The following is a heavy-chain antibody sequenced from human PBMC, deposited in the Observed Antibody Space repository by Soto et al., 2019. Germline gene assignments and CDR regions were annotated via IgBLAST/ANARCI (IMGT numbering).Heavy chain of an antibody. V-gene: IGHV3-74*01. CDR2: IAGEGIST. CDR1: GFTFSRYW. J-gene: IGHJ4*02. CDR3: IRDLRSGDF. D-gene: IGHD6-19*01. Sequence: EVQLVESGGGLVQPGGSLRLSCAASGFTFSRYWMHWVCQAPGKGLVWVSRIAGEGISTNYADSVKGRFTASRDNAKNTVYLEMSSLRAEDTAVYYCIRDLRSGDFWGQGTLVTVSS.